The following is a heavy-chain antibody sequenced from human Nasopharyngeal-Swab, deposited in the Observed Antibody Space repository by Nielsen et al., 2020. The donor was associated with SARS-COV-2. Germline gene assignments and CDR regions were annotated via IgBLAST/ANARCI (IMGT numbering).Heavy chain of an antibody. V-gene: IGHV3-33*01. D-gene: IGHD2-2*01. CDR2: IWYDGSNK. J-gene: IGHJ5*02. Sequence: WIRQPPGKGLEWVAVIWYDGSNKYYADSAKGRFTISRDNSKNTLYLQMNSLRAEDTAVYYCARERGLVPAATPWFDPWGQGTLVTVSS. CDR3: ARERGLVPAATPWFDP.